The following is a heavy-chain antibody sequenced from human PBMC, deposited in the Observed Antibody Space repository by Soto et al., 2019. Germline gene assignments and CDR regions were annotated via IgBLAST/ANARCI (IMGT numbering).Heavy chain of an antibody. CDR2: ISGSGGST. V-gene: IGHV3-23*01. CDR3: AKNPTPQLWLRDLLQFDY. J-gene: IGHJ4*02. Sequence: EVQLLESGGGLVQPGGSLRLSCAASGFTFSSYAMSWVRQAPGKGLEWVSAISGSGGSTYYADSVKGRFTISRDNSKNTLYLQMNSLRAEDTAVYYCAKNPTPQLWLRDLLQFDYWGQGTLVTVSS. CDR1: GFTFSSYA. D-gene: IGHD5-18*01.